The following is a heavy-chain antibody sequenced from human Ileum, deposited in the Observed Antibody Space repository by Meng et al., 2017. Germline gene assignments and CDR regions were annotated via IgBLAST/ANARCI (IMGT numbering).Heavy chain of an antibody. CDR3: ARVELTDTAMGRGWFDP. CDR1: GGTFSSYA. CDR2: IIPIFGTA. J-gene: IGHJ5*02. D-gene: IGHD5-18*01. Sequence: VGLGQAGDEVKKPGSSVKVSCKASGGTFSSYAISWVRQAPGQGLEWMGGIIPIFGTANYAQKFQGRVTITADKSTSTSYMELSSLRSEDTAVYYCARVELTDTAMGRGWFDPWGQGTLVTVSS. V-gene: IGHV1-69*06.